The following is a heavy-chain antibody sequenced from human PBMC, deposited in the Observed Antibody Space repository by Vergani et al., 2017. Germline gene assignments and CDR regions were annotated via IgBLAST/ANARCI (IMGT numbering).Heavy chain of an antibody. D-gene: IGHD1-26*01. Sequence: QLQLQESGPGLVKPSETLSLTCTVSGGSISSSSYYWGWIRQPPGKGLEWIGSIYYSGSTYYNPSLKSRVTISVDTSKNQFSLKPSSVTAADTAVYYCARRLLWGSYYYYYYYYYMDVWGKGTTVTVSS. J-gene: IGHJ6*03. CDR1: GGSISSSSYY. V-gene: IGHV4-39*01. CDR3: ARRLLWGSYYYYYYYYYMDV. CDR2: IYYSGST.